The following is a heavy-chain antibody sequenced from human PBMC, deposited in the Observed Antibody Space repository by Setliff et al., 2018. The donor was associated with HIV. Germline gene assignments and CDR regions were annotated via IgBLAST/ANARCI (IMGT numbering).Heavy chain of an antibody. CDR1: GGSITTSTFY. V-gene: IGHV4-61*05. J-gene: IGHJ4*02. Sequence: SETLSLTCTVSGGSITTSTFYWGWIRQPPGKGLEWIGNIHTSGTTKYNPSLKSRVTISVDTSKNQFSLQLNSVTAADTAVYFCARTRAPYFFDFWGQGAQVTVSS. D-gene: IGHD1-26*01. CDR2: IHTSGTT. CDR3: ARTRAPYFFDF.